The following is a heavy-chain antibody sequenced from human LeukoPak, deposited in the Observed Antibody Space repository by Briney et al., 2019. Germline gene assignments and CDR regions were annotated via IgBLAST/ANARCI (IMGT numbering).Heavy chain of an antibody. V-gene: IGHV1-46*01. J-gene: IGHJ6*02. Sequence: ASVKVSCKASGYTFTSYYMHWVRQAPGQGLEWMGIINPSGGSTSYAQKFQGRVTMTRDTSTSTVYMGLSSLRSEDTAVYYCARDRIHYYDSSGPSRYYYYYGMDVWGQGTTVTVSS. CDR3: ARDRIHYYDSSGPSRYYYYYGMDV. CDR2: INPSGGST. D-gene: IGHD3-22*01. CDR1: GYTFTSYY.